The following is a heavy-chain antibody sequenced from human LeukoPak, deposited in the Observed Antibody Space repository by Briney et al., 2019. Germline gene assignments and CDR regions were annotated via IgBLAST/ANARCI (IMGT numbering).Heavy chain of an antibody. CDR1: GFTFSSYA. Sequence: PGGSLRLSCAASGFTFSSYAMSWVRQAPGKGLEWVSAISGSGGSTYYADSVKGRFTISRDNSKNTLYLQMNSLRAEDTAVYYCASYYDFWSGYLYYYYYMDVWGKGTTVTVSS. CDR2: ISGSGGST. CDR3: ASYYDFWSGYLYYYYYMDV. V-gene: IGHV3-23*01. J-gene: IGHJ6*03. D-gene: IGHD3-3*01.